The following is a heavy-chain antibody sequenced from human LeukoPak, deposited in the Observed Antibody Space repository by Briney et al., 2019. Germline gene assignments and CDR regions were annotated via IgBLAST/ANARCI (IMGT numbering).Heavy chain of an antibody. D-gene: IGHD2-15*01. CDR2: INTYNGNT. CDR1: GYTFTTFG. V-gene: IGHV1-18*01. Sequence: VSVKVSCKASGYTFTTFGITWVRQAPGQGLEWMGWINTYNGNTNYAQNLQGRVTMTTDTSTSTAYMELRSLTSDDTAVYYCARLGSDCVGGNCYWGQGTLVTLSS. CDR3: ARLGSDCVGGNCY. J-gene: IGHJ4*02.